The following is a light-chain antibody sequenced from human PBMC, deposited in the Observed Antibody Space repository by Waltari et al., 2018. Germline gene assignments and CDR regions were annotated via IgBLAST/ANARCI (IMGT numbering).Light chain of an antibody. Sequence: QSALTQPASVSGSPGQSITIPCTGTSSDVGCYNLVTWYQQHPGKAPKLMIYEGSKRPSGVSNRFSGSKSGNTASLTISGLQAEDEADYYCCSYAGSSTSYWVFGGGTKLTVL. CDR3: CSYAGSSTSYWV. V-gene: IGLV2-23*01. CDR2: EGS. J-gene: IGLJ3*02. CDR1: SSDVGCYNL.